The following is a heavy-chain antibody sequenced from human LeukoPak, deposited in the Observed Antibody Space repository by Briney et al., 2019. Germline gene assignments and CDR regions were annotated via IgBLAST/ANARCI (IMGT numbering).Heavy chain of an antibody. J-gene: IGHJ4*02. CDR2: IYTSGST. D-gene: IGHD3-10*01. V-gene: IGHV4-61*02. CDR3: ARGRGIIWFGELLSPYYFDY. CDR1: GGSISSGSYY. Sequence: PSETLSLTCTVSGGSISSGSYYWSWIRQPAGKGLEWIGRIYTSGSTNYNPSLKSRVTISVDTSKNQFSLKLSSVTAADTAVYYCARGRGIIWFGELLSPYYFDYWGQGTLVTVSS.